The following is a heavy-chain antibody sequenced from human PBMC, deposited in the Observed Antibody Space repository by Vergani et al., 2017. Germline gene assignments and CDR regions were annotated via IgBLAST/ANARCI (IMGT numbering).Heavy chain of an antibody. Sequence: EVQLLESGGGLVQPGGSLRLSCAASGFTFSSYAMSWVRQAPGKGLEWVSVIYSGGSSTYYADSVKGRFPISRDNSKNTLYLQMNSLRAEDTAVYYCAKSDTAMVTNYYYYMDVWGKGTTVTVSS. CDR3: AKSDTAMVTNYYYYMDV. J-gene: IGHJ6*03. V-gene: IGHV3-23*03. CDR2: IYSGGSST. D-gene: IGHD5-18*01. CDR1: GFTFSSYA.